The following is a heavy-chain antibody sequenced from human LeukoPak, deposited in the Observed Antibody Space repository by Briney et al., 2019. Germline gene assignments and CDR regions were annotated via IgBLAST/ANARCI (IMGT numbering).Heavy chain of an antibody. V-gene: IGHV3-66*01. CDR1: GFTFSDYY. D-gene: IGHD3-9*01. J-gene: IGHJ4*02. Sequence: GGSLRLSCAASGFTFSDYYMSWIRQAPGKGLEWVSVIYSGGSTYYADSVKGRFTISRDNSKNTLYLQMNSLRAEDTAVYYCARGRGAGYFDWFFDYWGQGTLVTVSS. CDR3: ARGRGAGYFDWFFDY. CDR2: IYSGGST.